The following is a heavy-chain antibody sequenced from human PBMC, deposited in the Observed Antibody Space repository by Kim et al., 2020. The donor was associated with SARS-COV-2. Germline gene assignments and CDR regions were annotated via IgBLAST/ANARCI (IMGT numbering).Heavy chain of an antibody. J-gene: IGHJ4*02. Sequence: AQDFQGRVTMTEDTSTDTAYMELSSLRSEDTAVYYCAAEVIVLRYFDWVLHWGQGTLVTVSS. CDR3: AAEVIVLRYFDWVLH. V-gene: IGHV1-24*01. D-gene: IGHD3-9*01.